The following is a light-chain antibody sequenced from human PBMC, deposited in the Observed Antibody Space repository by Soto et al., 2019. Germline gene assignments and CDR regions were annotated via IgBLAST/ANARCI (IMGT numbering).Light chain of an antibody. CDR1: QSLLHSNGYNY. CDR2: WGS. J-gene: IGKJ2*01. CDR3: MQALQTPYT. V-gene: IGKV2-28*01. Sequence: DIVMTQSPLSLPVTPGEPASISCRSSQSLLHSNGYNYLDWYLQKPGQSPQLLIYWGSNRASGVPDRFSGSGSGTDFTLKISRGEAEDVGVYYCMQALQTPYTFGRGTKLEIK.